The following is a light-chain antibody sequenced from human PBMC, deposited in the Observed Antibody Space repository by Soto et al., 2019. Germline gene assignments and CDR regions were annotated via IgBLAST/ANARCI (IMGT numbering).Light chain of an antibody. CDR1: QSVRSN. J-gene: IGKJ1*01. Sequence: EIVMTQSPVTLSASPGERATLSCRASQSVRSNLAWYQQKPGQAPSLLIYGAFTRATGIPTRFSGTGSGTELSLTISSLQSGAFALYYCQQYNDWPLTFGQGNKVEV. CDR3: QQYNDWPLT. CDR2: GAF. V-gene: IGKV3-15*01.